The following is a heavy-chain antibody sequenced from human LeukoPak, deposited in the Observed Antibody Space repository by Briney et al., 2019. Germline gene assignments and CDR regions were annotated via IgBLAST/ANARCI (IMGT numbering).Heavy chain of an antibody. J-gene: IGHJ6*03. CDR1: GYTFTSYY. CDR2: INPSGGST. D-gene: IGHD5-18*01. Sequence: ASVKVSCKASGYTFTSYYMHWVRQAPGQGLEWMGIINPSGGSTSYAQKFQGRVTMTRDMSTSTVYLELSSLRSEDTAVYYCARDMVMTLYYYYYYYMDVWGKGTTVTVSS. V-gene: IGHV1-46*01. CDR3: ARDMVMTLYYYYYYYMDV.